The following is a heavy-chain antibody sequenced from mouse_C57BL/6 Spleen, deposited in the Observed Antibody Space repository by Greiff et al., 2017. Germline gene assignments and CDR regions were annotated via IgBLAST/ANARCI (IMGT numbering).Heavy chain of an antibody. D-gene: IGHD2-1*01. CDR2: IHPNSGST. CDR3: ARDYGNSHYYAMDD. V-gene: IGHV1-64*01. CDR1: GYTFTSYW. J-gene: IGHJ4*01. Sequence: QVQLQQPGAELVKPGASVKLSCKASGYTFTSYWMHWVKQRPGQGLEWIGMIHPNSGSTNYNEKFKSKGTLTVDKSSSTAYMQLSSLTSEDSAVYYCARDYGNSHYYAMDDWGQGTSVTVSS.